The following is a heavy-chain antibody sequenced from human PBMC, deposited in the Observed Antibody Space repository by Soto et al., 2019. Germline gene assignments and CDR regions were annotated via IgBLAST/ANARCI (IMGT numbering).Heavy chain of an antibody. J-gene: IGHJ6*02. CDR1: GGTFSSYA. V-gene: IGHV1-69*01. CDR2: IIPIFGTA. D-gene: IGHD3-3*01. CDR3: ATIMIFGVVTSNYYYYYGMDV. Sequence: QVQLVQSGAEVKKPGSSVKVSCKASGGTFSSYAISWVRQAPGQGLEWMGGIIPIFGTANYAQKFQGRVTITADESTSTAYMELSSLRSEDTAVYYCATIMIFGVVTSNYYYYYGMDVWGQGTTVTVSS.